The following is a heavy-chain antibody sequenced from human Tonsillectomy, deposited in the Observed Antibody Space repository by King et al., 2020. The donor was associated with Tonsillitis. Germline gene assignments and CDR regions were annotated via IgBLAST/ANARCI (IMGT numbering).Heavy chain of an antibody. CDR2: IYYSGST. Sequence: LQLQESGPGLVKPSETLSLTCTVSGGSISSSSYSWGWIRQPPGKGLEWIGSIYYSGSTYYNPSLKSRVTISVDTSNNQFSLKLSSVTAADTAVYYCARRSTVVTTIDYWGQGTLVTVSS. J-gene: IGHJ4*02. D-gene: IGHD4-23*01. V-gene: IGHV4-39*01. CDR1: GGSISSSSYS. CDR3: ARRSTVVTTIDY.